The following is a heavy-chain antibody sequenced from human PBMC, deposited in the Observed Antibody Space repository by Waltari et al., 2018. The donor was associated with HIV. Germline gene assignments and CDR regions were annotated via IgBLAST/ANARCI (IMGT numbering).Heavy chain of an antibody. V-gene: IGHV3-30*04. CDR2: ISYDGSNK. D-gene: IGHD3-22*01. Sequence: QVQLVESGGGVVQPGRSLRLSCAASGFTFSSYAMHWVRQAPGKGLEWVAVISYDGSNKYYADSVKGRFTISRDNSKNTLYLQMNSLRAEDTAVYYCARAYYYDSSGLNFDYWGQGTLVTVSS. J-gene: IGHJ4*02. CDR1: GFTFSSYA. CDR3: ARAYYYDSSGLNFDY.